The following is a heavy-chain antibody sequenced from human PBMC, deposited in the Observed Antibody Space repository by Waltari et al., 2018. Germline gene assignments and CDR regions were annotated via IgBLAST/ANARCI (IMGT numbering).Heavy chain of an antibody. J-gene: IGHJ4*02. CDR3: ARDSYNTGSFGD. Sequence: QVQLQESGPGLVKPSETLSLTCAVSGGSFSGYHWGWIRQSPGKGLEWIGYISGSSGSTDYNPSLTRRVTISRDTSKNLFSLKLSSVTAADTAVYYCARDSYNTGSFGDWGQGVLVTVSS. CDR2: ISGSSGST. V-gene: IGHV4-59*12. D-gene: IGHD2-8*02. CDR1: GGSFSGYH.